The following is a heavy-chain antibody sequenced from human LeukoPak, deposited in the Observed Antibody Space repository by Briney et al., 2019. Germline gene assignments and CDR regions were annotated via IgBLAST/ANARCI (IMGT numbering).Heavy chain of an antibody. CDR3: ASRGIDFWTGGVTDY. D-gene: IGHD3/OR15-3a*01. CDR2: IYYSGST. V-gene: IGHV4-59*01. J-gene: IGHJ4*02. CDR1: GGSISSYY. Sequence: SETLSLTCTVSGGSISSYYWSWIRQPPGKGLEWIGYIYYSGSTNYNPSLKSRVTISVDTSKNQFSLKLSSVTAADTAVYYCASRGIDFWTGGVTDYWGQGTLVTVSS.